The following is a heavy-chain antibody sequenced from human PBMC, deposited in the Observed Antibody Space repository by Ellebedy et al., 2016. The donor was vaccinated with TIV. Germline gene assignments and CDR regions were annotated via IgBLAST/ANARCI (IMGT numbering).Heavy chain of an antibody. CDR1: GFTFYRYA. V-gene: IGHV3-23*01. CDR2: ISGRGERT. J-gene: IGHJ4*02. Sequence: GESLKISXAASGFTFYRYAMNWVRQAPGKGLDWVSGISGRGERTNYADSVKGRFTISRDNSKNTLYLQLNSLRVEDTAKYYCAKTSGWYADYFDYWGQGTLVTVSS. D-gene: IGHD6-19*01. CDR3: AKTSGWYADYFDY.